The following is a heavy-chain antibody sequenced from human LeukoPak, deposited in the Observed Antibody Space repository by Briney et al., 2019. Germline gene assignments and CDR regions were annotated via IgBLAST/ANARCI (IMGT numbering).Heavy chain of an antibody. V-gene: IGHV3-15*01. CDR1: EVTVTNNY. J-gene: IGHJ4*02. CDR2: IKSKTDGGTT. CDR3: TTDRAFIYYDSSGGGYFDY. D-gene: IGHD3-22*01. Sequence: GGSLRLSCAASEVTVTNNYMSWVRQAPGKGLEGVGRIKSKTDGGTTDYAAPVKGRFTISRDDSKNTLYLQMNSLKTEDTAVYYCTTDRAFIYYDSSGGGYFDYWGQGTLVTVSS.